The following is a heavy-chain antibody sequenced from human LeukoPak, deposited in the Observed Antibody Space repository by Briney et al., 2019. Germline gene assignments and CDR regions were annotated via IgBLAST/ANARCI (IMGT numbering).Heavy chain of an antibody. CDR2: ISSSGSTI. CDR1: GFSFSDYY. Sequence: PAGSLRLSCAASGFSFSDYYMSWIRQAPGKGLEWVSYISSSGSTIYYADSVRGRFTISTDNAKNSLYLQMHSLRAADTAVYYCGRDRGYGDYWGQGTLDTVSS. D-gene: IGHD5-12*01. V-gene: IGHV3-11*01. CDR3: GRDRGYGDY. J-gene: IGHJ4*02.